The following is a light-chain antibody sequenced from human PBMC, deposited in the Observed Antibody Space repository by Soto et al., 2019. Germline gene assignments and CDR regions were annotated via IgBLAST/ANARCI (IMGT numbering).Light chain of an antibody. CDR1: SSDIGGYNY. V-gene: IGLV2-14*01. CDR2: EVS. J-gene: IGLJ1*01. CDR3: TSYTSSSTNYV. Sequence: QSALTQPASVSGSPGQSITISCTGTSSDIGGYNYVSWYQQHPGKAPKLMIYEVSNRPSGVSNRFSGSKSGNTASLTISGLQAEDKADYYCTSYTSSSTNYVFGTGTKLTV.